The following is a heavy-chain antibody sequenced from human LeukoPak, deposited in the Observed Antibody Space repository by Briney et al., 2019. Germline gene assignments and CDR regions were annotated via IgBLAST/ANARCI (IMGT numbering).Heavy chain of an antibody. D-gene: IGHD2-15*01. Sequence: GGSLILSCAGSGFIFSNYWMSWVRQAPGKGLEWVANIKQDGSEKYYVDSVKGRFTISRDNAKNSLYLQMNSLRAEDRAVYYCARDYPGVGIDFWGQGTLVTVSS. CDR1: GFIFSNYW. CDR3: ARDYPGVGIDF. CDR2: IKQDGSEK. V-gene: IGHV3-7*03. J-gene: IGHJ4*02.